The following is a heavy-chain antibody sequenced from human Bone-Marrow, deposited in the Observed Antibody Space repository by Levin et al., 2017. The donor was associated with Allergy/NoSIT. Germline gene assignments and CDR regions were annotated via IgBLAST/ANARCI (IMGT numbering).Heavy chain of an antibody. CDR1: GFIFYNYA. CDR3: AKLPGYCGGETCQYPCDY. D-gene: IGHD2-21*01. Sequence: GESLKISCAASGFIFYNYAMSWVRQAPGKGLEWVSSISASASRTYFSDSVKGRFTISRDNSKSTLYLQIDTLRAEDTAVYYCAKLPGYCGGETCQYPCDYWGQGALVTVSS. J-gene: IGHJ4*02. V-gene: IGHV3-23*01. CDR2: ISASASRT.